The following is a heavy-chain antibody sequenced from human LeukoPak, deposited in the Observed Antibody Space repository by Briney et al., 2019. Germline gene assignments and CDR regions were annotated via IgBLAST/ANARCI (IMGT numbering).Heavy chain of an antibody. CDR3: AKYRITMIVVGGAFDI. Sequence: GGSLRLSCAASGLTFSSYAMSWVRQAPGKGLEWVSAISGSGGSTYYADSVKGRFTISRDNSKNTLYLQMNSLRAEDTAVYYCAKYRITMIVVGGAFDIWGQGTMVTVSS. CDR2: ISGSGGST. D-gene: IGHD3-22*01. CDR1: GLTFSSYA. J-gene: IGHJ3*02. V-gene: IGHV3-23*01.